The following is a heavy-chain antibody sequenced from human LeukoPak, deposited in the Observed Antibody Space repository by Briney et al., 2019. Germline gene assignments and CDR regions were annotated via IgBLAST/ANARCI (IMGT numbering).Heavy chain of an antibody. CDR1: GFTFSSYE. CDR3: AREPYDSSGDHSEYFYY. J-gene: IGHJ4*02. V-gene: IGHV3-48*03. D-gene: IGHD3-22*01. Sequence: PGGSLRLSCAASGFTFSSYEMNWVRQAPGKGLEWVSYISSSGSTIYYADSVKGRFTISRDNAKNSLYLQMNSLRAEDTAVYYCAREPYDSSGDHSEYFYYWGQGTLVTVSS. CDR2: ISSSGSTI.